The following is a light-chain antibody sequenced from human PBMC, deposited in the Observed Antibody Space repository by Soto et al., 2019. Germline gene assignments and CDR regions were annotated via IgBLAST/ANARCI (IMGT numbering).Light chain of an antibody. CDR2: GAF. J-gene: IGKJ1*01. CDR3: QQFGSSTWT. Sequence: DIVLTQSPGTLSLSPGERATLSCRASQSFGSSYLAWYQQRPGQAPRLLIFGAFNRATGIPDRFSGSGSGTDSTLTISRLEPEDFAVYYCQQFGSSTWTFGQGTKVEIK. V-gene: IGKV3-20*01. CDR1: QSFGSSY.